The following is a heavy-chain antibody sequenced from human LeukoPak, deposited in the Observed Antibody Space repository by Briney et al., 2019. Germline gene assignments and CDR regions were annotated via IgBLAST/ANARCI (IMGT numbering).Heavy chain of an antibody. CDR1: GFTFSSYA. CDR2: ISYDGSNK. Sequence: GGSLRLSCAASGFTFSSYAMHWVRQAPGKGLEWVAVISYDGSNKYYADSVKGRFTISRDNSKNTLYLQMNSLRAEDTAVYYCARGWYAEYFQHWGQGTLVTVSS. J-gene: IGHJ1*01. V-gene: IGHV3-30-3*01. CDR3: ARGWYAEYFQH. D-gene: IGHD6-19*01.